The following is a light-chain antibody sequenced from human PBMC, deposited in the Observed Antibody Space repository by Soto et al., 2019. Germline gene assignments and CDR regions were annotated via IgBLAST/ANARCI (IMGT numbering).Light chain of an antibody. V-gene: IGLV2-14*03. CDR1: SSDVGAYIY. CDR2: DVG. J-gene: IGLJ3*02. Sequence: QSALTQPASVSGSPGQSISISCTGASSDVGAYIYVSWYQQHPGKAPKLIFYDVGNRPSGVSNRFSGSKSGNTASLTISGLQAEDEADYYCSSYTTSTTWVFGGGTKVTVL. CDR3: SSYTTSTTWV.